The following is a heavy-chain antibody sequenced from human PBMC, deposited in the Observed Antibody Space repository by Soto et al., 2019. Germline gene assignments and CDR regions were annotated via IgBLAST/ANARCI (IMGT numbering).Heavy chain of an antibody. CDR3: ARDQGDCSSTSCYYYYYGMDV. V-gene: IGHV1-46*01. D-gene: IGHD2-2*01. Sequence: ASVKVSCKASGYTFTSYYMHWVRQAPGQGLEWMGIINPSGGSTSYAQKFQGRVTMTRDTSTSTVFMELSSLRSEDTAVYYCARDQGDCSSTSCYYYYYGMDVWGQGTTVTVS. CDR1: GYTFTSYY. J-gene: IGHJ6*02. CDR2: INPSGGST.